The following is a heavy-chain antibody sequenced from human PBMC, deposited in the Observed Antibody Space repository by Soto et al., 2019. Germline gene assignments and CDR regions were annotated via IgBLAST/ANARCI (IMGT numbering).Heavy chain of an antibody. Sequence: GGSLRLSCAASGFTFSSYGMHWVRQAPGKGLEWVAVISYDGSNKYYADSVKGRFTISRDNSKNTLYLQMNSLRAEDTAVYYCARDRPRSNYDILTGSYYYYGMDVWGQGTTVTVSS. D-gene: IGHD3-9*01. J-gene: IGHJ6*02. CDR3: ARDRPRSNYDILTGSYYYYGMDV. CDR2: ISYDGSNK. CDR1: GFTFSSYG. V-gene: IGHV3-30*03.